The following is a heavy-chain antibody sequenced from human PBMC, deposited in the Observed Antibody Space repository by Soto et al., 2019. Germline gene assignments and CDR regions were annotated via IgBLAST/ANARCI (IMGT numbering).Heavy chain of an antibody. J-gene: IGHJ4*02. CDR2: ISNYNGNT. CDR1: GYSFSSYG. CDR3: ARDGGTIYGVVNDY. V-gene: IGHV1-18*01. D-gene: IGHD3-3*01. Sequence: QIQLVQSGAEVKKPGASVKVSCITSGYSFSSYGISWVRQAPGQGLEWMGWISNYNGNTEYAQKLQGRVTMTTDTSTNTAYMERRSLRSEDTAMYYCARDGGTIYGVVNDYWGQGTLVTVSS.